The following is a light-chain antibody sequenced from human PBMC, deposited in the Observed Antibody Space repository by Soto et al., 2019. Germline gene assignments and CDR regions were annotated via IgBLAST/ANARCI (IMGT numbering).Light chain of an antibody. V-gene: IGKV1-5*03. CDR1: QSIGTW. Sequence: DIQMTQSPSTLSASVGDRVTITCRASQSIGTWLAWFQQKPGKAPKLLIYKASSLESGVPSRFSGSGSGTDFTLTISYLQADDFATYYCQQYNSYPYTFGQGTKLEIK. J-gene: IGKJ2*01. CDR3: QQYNSYPYT. CDR2: KAS.